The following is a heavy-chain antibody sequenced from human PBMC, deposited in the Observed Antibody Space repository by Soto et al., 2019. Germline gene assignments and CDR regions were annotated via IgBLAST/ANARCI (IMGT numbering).Heavy chain of an antibody. CDR3: ARARVYATGPLDF. V-gene: IGHV3-21*06. CDR2: ISSSSDYI. Sequence: LRLSCAASGFTFTSYTMNWVRQAPGKGLEWVSSISSSSDYIYYADSMKGRVTISRDNAKNSLFLDMNSLTGEDTAVYYCARARVYATGPLDFWGQGTMVTVAS. CDR1: GFTFTSYT. D-gene: IGHD6-13*01. J-gene: IGHJ4*02.